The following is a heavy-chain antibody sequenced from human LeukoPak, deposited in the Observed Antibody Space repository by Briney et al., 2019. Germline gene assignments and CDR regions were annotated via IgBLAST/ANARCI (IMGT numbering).Heavy chain of an antibody. CDR3: AREVSVRAARLWLDY. CDR1: GGSISSYY. D-gene: IGHD6-6*01. Sequence: PSETLSLTSTVSGGSISSYYWSWIRQPAGKGLEWIGRIYTSGSTNYNPSLKSRVTMSVDTSKNQFSLKLSSVTAADTAVYYCAREVSVRAARLWLDYWGQGTLVTVSS. V-gene: IGHV4-4*07. CDR2: IYTSGST. J-gene: IGHJ4*02.